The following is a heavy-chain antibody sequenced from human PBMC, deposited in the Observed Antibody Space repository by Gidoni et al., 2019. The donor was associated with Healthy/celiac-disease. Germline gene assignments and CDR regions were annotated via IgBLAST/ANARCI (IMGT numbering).Heavy chain of an antibody. CDR3: RAPPYYYYYYYMDV. CDR1: GFTFSSYA. Sequence: EVQLLESGGGLVQPGGSLRLSCAASGFTFSSYAMSWVRQAPGKGLEWVSAISGSGGSTYYADSVKGRFTISRDNSKNTLYLQMNSLRAEDTAVYYCRAPPYYYYYYYMDVWGKGTTVTVSS. CDR2: ISGSGGST. J-gene: IGHJ6*03. V-gene: IGHV3-23*01.